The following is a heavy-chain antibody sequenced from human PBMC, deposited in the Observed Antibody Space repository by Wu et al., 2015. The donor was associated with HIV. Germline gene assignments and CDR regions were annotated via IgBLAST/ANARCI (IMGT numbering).Heavy chain of an antibody. J-gene: IGHJ6*03. Sequence: QVQLVQSGAEVKKPGASIKFYCKASGYRFTDYYIHWVRQAPGQGLEWMGLINPSGGAIIYAQKFQDRVTINADESTSTVYMEVSSLRYEDTAVYYCAKGEPDYGDDSYDFYYMDVWGKGTTVTVSS. CDR3: AKGEPDYGDDSYDFYYMDV. V-gene: IGHV1-46*01. CDR1: GYRFTDYY. D-gene: IGHD4-17*01. CDR2: INPSGGAI.